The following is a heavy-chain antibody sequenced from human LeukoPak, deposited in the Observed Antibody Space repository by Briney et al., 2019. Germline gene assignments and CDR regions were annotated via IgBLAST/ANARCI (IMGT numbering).Heavy chain of an antibody. CDR3: ARDEGVVPAARAFDI. CDR2: IKQDGSEK. Sequence: GGSLRLSCAASGFTFSSYWMSWVRQAPGKGLEWVANIKQDGSEKHYVDSVKGRFTISRDNSKNSLYLQMNSLRADDTAVYYCARDEGVVPAARAFDIWGKGTMFPVSS. D-gene: IGHD2-2*01. V-gene: IGHV3-7*01. CDR1: GFTFSSYW. J-gene: IGHJ3*02.